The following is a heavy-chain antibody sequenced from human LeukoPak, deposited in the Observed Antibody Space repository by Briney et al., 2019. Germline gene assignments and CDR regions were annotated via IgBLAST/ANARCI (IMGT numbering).Heavy chain of an antibody. CDR2: INPNSGGT. J-gene: IGHJ6*03. Sequence: ASVTVSCKASGYTFTGYYMHWVRQAPGQGLEWMGWINPNSGGTNYAQKFQGRVTVTRDTSISTAHMELSRLTSDDTAVYYCAREGGYGSGSYEYYYYYMDVWGKGTTVTVSS. D-gene: IGHD3-10*01. CDR1: GYTFTGYY. CDR3: AREGGYGSGSYEYYYYYMDV. V-gene: IGHV1-2*02.